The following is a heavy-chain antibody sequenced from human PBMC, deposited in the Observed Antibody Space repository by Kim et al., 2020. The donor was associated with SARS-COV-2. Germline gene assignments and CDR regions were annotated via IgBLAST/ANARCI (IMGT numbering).Heavy chain of an antibody. J-gene: IGHJ4*02. V-gene: IGHV3-23*01. CDR3: AKDSLSGDSRFDFDY. D-gene: IGHD4-17*01. Sequence: ASSVRGRFTISRDKSKSTLYLQMNSLRAEDTAVYYCAKDSLSGDSRFDFDYWGQGTLVTVSS.